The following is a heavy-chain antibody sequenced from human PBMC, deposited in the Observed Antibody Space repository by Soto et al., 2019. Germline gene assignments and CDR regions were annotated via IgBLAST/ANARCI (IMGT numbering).Heavy chain of an antibody. V-gene: IGHV1-69*13. CDR2: IIPIFGTA. CDR1: GGTFSSYS. D-gene: IGHD3-22*01. CDR3: ARGVHYDSSSYYYCY. J-gene: IGHJ4*02. Sequence: GASVKVSCKASGGTFSSYSIDWVRQAPGQGLEWMGGIIPIFGTANYAQKFQGRITITADESTSTAYMELRRLRSEDTAVYYCARGVHYDSSSYYYCYWGQGTLVTVSS.